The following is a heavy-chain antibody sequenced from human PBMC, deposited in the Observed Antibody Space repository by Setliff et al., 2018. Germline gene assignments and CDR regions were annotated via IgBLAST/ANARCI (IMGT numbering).Heavy chain of an antibody. CDR1: GASISSDY. J-gene: IGHJ6*03. Sequence: SETLSLTCTVSGASISSDYWNWIRQPPGKGLEWLGYLFYSGSTNYNPSLKSRVTISVDTSKNQFSLKLTSVSAADTAVYYCARAYYYASGNSHNYYMDVWGKGTAVTVSS. CDR2: LFYSGST. V-gene: IGHV4-59*08. D-gene: IGHD3-10*01. CDR3: ARAYYYASGNSHNYYMDV.